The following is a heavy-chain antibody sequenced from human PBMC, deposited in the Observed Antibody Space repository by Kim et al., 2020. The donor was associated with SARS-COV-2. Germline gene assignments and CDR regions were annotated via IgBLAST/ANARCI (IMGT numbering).Heavy chain of an antibody. Sequence: SVKVSCKASGGTFSSYAISWVRQAPGQGLEWMGGIIPIFGTANYAQKFQGRVTITADESTSTAYMELSSPRSEDTAVYYCATLVGATDYYYGMDVWGQGTTVTVSS. D-gene: IGHD1-26*01. V-gene: IGHV1-69*13. CDR3: ATLVGATDYYYGMDV. CDR1: GGTFSSYA. J-gene: IGHJ6*02. CDR2: IIPIFGTA.